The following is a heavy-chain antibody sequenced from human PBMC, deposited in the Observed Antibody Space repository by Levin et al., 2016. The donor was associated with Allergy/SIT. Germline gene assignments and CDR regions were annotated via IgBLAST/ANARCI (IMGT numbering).Heavy chain of an antibody. Sequence: SETLSLTCAVYGGSLSGYYLSWLRQPPGKGLEWIGEINHSGVSTFNPSLNSRVRISLDTSKNHFSLNLSSLTSADTAVYYCAKGDIVVVPADLAGPDDYYHYYGLDVWGQGTTVTVSS. CDR3: AKGDIVVVPADLAGPDDYYHYYGLDV. CDR1: GGSLSGYY. D-gene: IGHD2-2*01. J-gene: IGHJ6*02. CDR2: INHSGVS. V-gene: IGHV4-34*01.